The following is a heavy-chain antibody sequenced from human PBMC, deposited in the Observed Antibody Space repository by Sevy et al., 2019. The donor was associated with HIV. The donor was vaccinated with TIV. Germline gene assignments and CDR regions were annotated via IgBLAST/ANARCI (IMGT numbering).Heavy chain of an antibody. Sequence: ETLSLTCAVYGGSFSGYYWSWIRQPPGKGLEWIGEINHSGSTNYNPSLKSRVTISVDTSKNQFSLKLSSVTAADTAVYYCARVGIVVVPAISRYYYYGMDVWGQGTTVTVSS. V-gene: IGHV4-34*01. D-gene: IGHD2-2*01. CDR1: GGSFSGYY. CDR2: INHSGST. CDR3: ARVGIVVVPAISRYYYYGMDV. J-gene: IGHJ6*02.